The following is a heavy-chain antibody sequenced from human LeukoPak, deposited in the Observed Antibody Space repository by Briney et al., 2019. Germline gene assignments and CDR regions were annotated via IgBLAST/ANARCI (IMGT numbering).Heavy chain of an antibody. CDR3: ARRDYGGNIGYYFDY. D-gene: IGHD4-23*01. V-gene: IGHV5-51*01. Sequence: GESLKISCKGSGYSFTSYWIGWVRQMPGKGLEWMGIIYPGGSDTRYSPSFQGQVTISADKSISTAYLQWSSLKASDTAMYYCARRDYGGNIGYYFDYWGQGTLVTVSS. J-gene: IGHJ4*02. CDR1: GYSFTSYW. CDR2: IYPGGSDT.